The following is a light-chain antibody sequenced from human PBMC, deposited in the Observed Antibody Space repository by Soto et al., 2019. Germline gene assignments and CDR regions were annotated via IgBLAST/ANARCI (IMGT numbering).Light chain of an antibody. J-gene: IGLJ1*01. CDR3: TSYAGGNNV. CDR2: EVN. V-gene: IGLV2-8*01. CDR1: SSDVGGYNY. Sequence: QSALPQPPSASGSPGQSVTISCTGTSSDVGGYNYVSWYQQHPGKVPKLMVYEVNKRPSGVPDRFSGSKSGNTASLTVSGLQAEDEADYYCTSYAGGNNVVGTGTKLTVL.